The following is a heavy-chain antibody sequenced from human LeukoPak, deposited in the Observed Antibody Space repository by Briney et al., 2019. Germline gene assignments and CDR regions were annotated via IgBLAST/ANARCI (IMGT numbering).Heavy chain of an antibody. Sequence: PGGSLRLSCAASGYTFSRYWMLWVRQGPGKGLVWVSRINEDGSSTSYAESVGGRFTISRDNAKNTLYLQMNSLRAEDAAVYYCTTDTFGARDSWGQGTLVTVSS. V-gene: IGHV3-74*01. CDR1: GYTFSRYW. CDR3: TTDTFGARDS. D-gene: IGHD3-10*01. J-gene: IGHJ4*02. CDR2: INEDGSST.